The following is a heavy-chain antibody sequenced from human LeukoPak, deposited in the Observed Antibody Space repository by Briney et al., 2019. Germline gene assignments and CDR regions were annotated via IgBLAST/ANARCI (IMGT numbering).Heavy chain of an antibody. D-gene: IGHD1-20*01. V-gene: IGHV3-53*01. Sequence: GGSLRLSCAVSEFTVSSTYMSWVRQAPGKGLEWVSLMYSFGNTYYADSVKGRFTTSRDNSKNTLYLQMNSLRAEDTALYYCARGKPVTGTPDYYSYGMDVWGQGTMVTVSS. CDR3: ARGKPVTGTPDYYSYGMDV. J-gene: IGHJ6*02. CDR2: MYSFGNT. CDR1: EFTVSSTY.